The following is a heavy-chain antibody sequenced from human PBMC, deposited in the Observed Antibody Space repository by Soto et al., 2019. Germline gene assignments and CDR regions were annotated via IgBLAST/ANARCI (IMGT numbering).Heavy chain of an antibody. J-gene: IGHJ4*02. CDR2: IYYSGST. CDR3: ARRVYYYDSSGHFDY. V-gene: IGHV4-61*08. Sequence: SETLSLTCTVSGGSVSSGGYYWSWIRQPPGKGLEWIGYIYYSGSTNYNPSLKSRVTISVDTSKNQFSLKLSSVTAADTAVYYCARRVYYYDSSGHFDYWGQGTLVTVSS. CDR1: GGSVSSGGYY. D-gene: IGHD3-22*01.